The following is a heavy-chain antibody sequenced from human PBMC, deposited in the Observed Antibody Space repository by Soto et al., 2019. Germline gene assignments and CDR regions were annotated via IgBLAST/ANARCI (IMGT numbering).Heavy chain of an antibody. D-gene: IGHD3-3*01. J-gene: IGHJ6*02. V-gene: IGHV1-46*01. CDR2: INPSGGST. Sequence: QVQLVQSGAEVKKPGASVKVSCKASGYTFTSYYMHWVRQAPGQGLEWMGIINPSGGSTSYAQKFQGRVTMTRDTSTITVYMELSSLRSDDTAVYYCAPYYDFWSGYCGMDVLGQGTTVTVSS. CDR1: GYTFTSYY. CDR3: APYYDFWSGYCGMDV.